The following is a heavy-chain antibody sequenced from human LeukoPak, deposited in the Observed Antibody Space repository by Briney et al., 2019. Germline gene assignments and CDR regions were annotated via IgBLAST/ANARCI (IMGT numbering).Heavy chain of an antibody. CDR3: ARDRERWFDP. Sequence: KTSETLSLTCTVSGVSISSYYWSWIRQPAGKGLEWIGRIYTSGSTNYNPSLKSRVTMSVDTSKNQFSLKLSSVTAADAAVYYCARDRERWFDPWGQGTLVTVSS. CDR1: GVSISSYY. CDR2: IYTSGST. D-gene: IGHD1-26*01. J-gene: IGHJ5*02. V-gene: IGHV4-4*07.